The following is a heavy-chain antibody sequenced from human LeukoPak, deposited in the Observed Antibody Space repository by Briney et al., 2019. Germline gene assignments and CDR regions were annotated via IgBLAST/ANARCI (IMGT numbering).Heavy chain of an antibody. CDR1: GFTDRSNY. CDR3: SRDRMGTKSFDY. Sequence: HPGGSLRLSCAASGFTDRSNYMSWVRQAPGKGLEWVSVISSGGSTYCADSVKGRFTISRDSSKNTLYLQMKSLRAEDTALYYCSRDRMGTKSFDYWGQGTLVTVSS. V-gene: IGHV3-66*01. J-gene: IGHJ4*02. D-gene: IGHD5-24*01. CDR2: ISSGGST.